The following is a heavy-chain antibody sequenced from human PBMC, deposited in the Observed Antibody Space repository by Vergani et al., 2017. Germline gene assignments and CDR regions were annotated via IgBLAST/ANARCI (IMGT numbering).Heavy chain of an antibody. CDR2: ISSSSSYI. J-gene: IGHJ4*02. D-gene: IGHD1-26*01. V-gene: IGHV3-21*01. CDR1: GFTFSSYA. Sequence: EVQLLESGGGLVQPGGSLRLSCAASGFTFSSYAMSWVRQAPGKGLEWVSSISSSSSYIYYADSVKGRFTISRDNAKNSLYLQMNSLRAEDTAVYYCARDYPKWELQGYFDYWGQGTLVTVSS. CDR3: ARDYPKWELQGYFDY.